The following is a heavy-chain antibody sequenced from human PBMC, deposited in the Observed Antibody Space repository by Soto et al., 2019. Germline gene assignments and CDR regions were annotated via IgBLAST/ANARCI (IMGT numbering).Heavy chain of an antibody. Sequence: QVQLVQSGAEVKKPGASVKVSCKTSGYTFTSHYIHWVRQAPGQGLEWMGIINISGGGTSYAQKFQGRATMTRDTSTSTVYMELSSLKPEDTAVYYCARDSTLAYWGQGTLVTVSS. CDR2: INISGGGT. J-gene: IGHJ4*02. CDR3: ARDSTLAY. V-gene: IGHV1-46*01. CDR1: GYTFTSHY.